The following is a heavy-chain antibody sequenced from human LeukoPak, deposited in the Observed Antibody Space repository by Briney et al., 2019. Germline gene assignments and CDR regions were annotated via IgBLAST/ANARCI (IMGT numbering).Heavy chain of an antibody. J-gene: IGHJ4*02. D-gene: IGHD5-24*01. CDR1: GGSISSYY. Sequence: PSETLSLTCTVSGGSISSYYWSWIRQPPGKGLEWIGSIYYSGSTYYNPSLKSRVTISVDTSKNQFSLKLSSVTAADTAVYYCARVLSGMATDRFDYWGQGTLVTVSS. CDR2: IYYSGST. V-gene: IGHV4-59*12. CDR3: ARVLSGMATDRFDY.